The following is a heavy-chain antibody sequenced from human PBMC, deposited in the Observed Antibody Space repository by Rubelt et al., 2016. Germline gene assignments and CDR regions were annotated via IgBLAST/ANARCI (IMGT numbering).Heavy chain of an antibody. CDR1: GGSISSYY. CDR3: SRHGTLAGRPGWFDR. D-gene: IGHD1-26*01. Sequence: QVQLQESGPGLVKPSETLSLICTVFGGSISSYYWSWMRPPPGRGLEWIGYMYYSGRTNYNPSLKSRVTMSVDTSGNQFSLKLRLGTAADTALYDCSRHGTLAGRPGWFDRWGQGTLVTVSS. V-gene: IGHV4-59*08. J-gene: IGHJ5*02. CDR2: MYYSGRT.